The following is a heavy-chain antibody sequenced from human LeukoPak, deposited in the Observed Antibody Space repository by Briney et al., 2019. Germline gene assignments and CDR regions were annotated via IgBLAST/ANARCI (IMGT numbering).Heavy chain of an antibody. Sequence: PGGSLRLSCAASGFTLSGYWMHWVRQAPGKGLVWVSRIEGDGSRITYADSVKGRFTISRDNAKNSLYLQMNSLRAEDTAVYYCARDSGDYYDSSGYYPFDYWGQGTLVTVSS. V-gene: IGHV3-74*01. CDR1: GFTLSGYW. J-gene: IGHJ4*02. CDR3: ARDSGDYYDSSGYYPFDY. D-gene: IGHD3-22*01. CDR2: IEGDGSRI.